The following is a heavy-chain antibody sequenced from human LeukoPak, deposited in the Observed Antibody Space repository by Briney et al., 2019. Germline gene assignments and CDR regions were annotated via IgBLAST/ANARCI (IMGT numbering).Heavy chain of an antibody. J-gene: IGHJ6*02. CDR3: ARLPSGYYYYYGMDV. CDR2: ISSSSSYI. CDR1: GFTFSSYS. D-gene: IGHD2-2*01. Sequence: KTGGSLRLSCAASGFTFSSYSMTWVRQAPGKGLEWVSSISSSSSYIYYADSVKGRFTISRDNAKNSLYLQMNSLRAEDTAVYYCARLPSGYYYYYGMDVWGQGTTVTVSS. V-gene: IGHV3-21*01.